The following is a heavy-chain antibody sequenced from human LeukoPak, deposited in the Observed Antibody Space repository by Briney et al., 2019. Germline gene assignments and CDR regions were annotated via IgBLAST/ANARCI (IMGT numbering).Heavy chain of an antibody. CDR1: GFTFDDYA. J-gene: IGHJ4*02. V-gene: IGHV3-43D*03. CDR2: ISWDGGST. Sequence: GGSLRLSCAASGFTFDDYAMHWVRQAPGKGLEWVSLISWDGGSTYYADSVKGRSTISRDNSKNSLYLQMNSLRAEDTALYYCAKGGFGVVIISYWGQGTLVTVSS. D-gene: IGHD3-3*01. CDR3: AKGGFGVVIISY.